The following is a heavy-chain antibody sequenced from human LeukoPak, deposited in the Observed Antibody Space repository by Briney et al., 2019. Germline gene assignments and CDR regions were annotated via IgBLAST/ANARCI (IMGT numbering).Heavy chain of an antibody. CDR1: RFTFSNYA. J-gene: IGHJ4*02. D-gene: IGHD4-17*01. CDR2: ISGSGDNT. V-gene: IGHV3-23*01. Sequence: PGGCLRLSCAASRFTFSNYAMNWVRQAPGKGLEWVSSISGSGDNTHYADSVKGRFTISRDNSKNMMYLQMNSLRADDTALYYCARDRYGDYSFDYWGQEVLVTVSS. CDR3: ARDRYGDYSFDY.